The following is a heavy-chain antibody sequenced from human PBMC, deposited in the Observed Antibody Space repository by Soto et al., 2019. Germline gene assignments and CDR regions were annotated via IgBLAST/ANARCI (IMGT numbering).Heavy chain of an antibody. V-gene: IGHV2-26*01. CDR1: GLSITDSEMG. J-gene: IGHJ5*02. D-gene: IGHD6-19*01. CDR3: ARRHLAVAVSPWFDP. Sequence: QVTLKESGPVLVKPTETLTLRCTVSGLSITDSEMGVSWIRQPPGQPLEWLAHIDSSGEKSYRTFLKSRLAISKDTSKSQIVLTLTNMDPAHTASYYCARRHLAVAVSPWFDPWGQGIQVTVSS. CDR2: IDSSGEK.